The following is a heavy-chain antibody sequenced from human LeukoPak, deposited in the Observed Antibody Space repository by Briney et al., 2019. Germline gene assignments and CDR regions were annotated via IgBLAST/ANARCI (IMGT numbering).Heavy chain of an antibody. J-gene: IGHJ4*02. CDR1: GGTFSSYA. V-gene: IGHV1-2*06. CDR2: SNPNSGGT. Sequence: ASVKVSCKASGGTFSSYAISLVRQAPGQGLEWMGRSNPNSGGTNYAQKFQGRVTMTRDTSISTAYMELSRLRSDDTAVYYCARDGDTAMVQPFDYWGQGTLVTVSS. CDR3: ARDGDTAMVQPFDY. D-gene: IGHD5-18*01.